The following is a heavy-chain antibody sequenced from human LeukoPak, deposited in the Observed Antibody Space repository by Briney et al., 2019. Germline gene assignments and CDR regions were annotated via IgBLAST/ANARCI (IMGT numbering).Heavy chain of an antibody. CDR2: IYSGGST. Sequence: GGSLRLSCAASGFTVSSNYMSWVRQAPGKGLEWVSVIYSGGSTYYADSVKGRFTISRDNSKNTLYLQMNSLRAEDTAVYYCARSLGVAVTPPPDYWGQGTLVTVSS. CDR1: GFTVSSNY. CDR3: ARSLGVAVTPPPDY. J-gene: IGHJ4*02. D-gene: IGHD6-19*01. V-gene: IGHV3-66*01.